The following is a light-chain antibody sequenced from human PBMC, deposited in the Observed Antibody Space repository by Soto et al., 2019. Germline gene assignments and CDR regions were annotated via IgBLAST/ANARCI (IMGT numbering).Light chain of an antibody. J-gene: IGKJ5*01. V-gene: IGKV3-11*01. CDR1: QSLRSN. CDR3: QQRSNWPPT. CDR2: DAS. Sequence: EIVMTQSPATLSVSPVETVILSCMASQSLRSNLAWYQQKPGQAPRLLIYDASNRATGIPARFSGSGSGTDFTLTISSLEPEDFAVYYCQQRSNWPPTFGQGTRLEIK.